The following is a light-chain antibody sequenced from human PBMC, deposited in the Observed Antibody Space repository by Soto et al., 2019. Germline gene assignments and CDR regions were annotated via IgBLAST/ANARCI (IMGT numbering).Light chain of an antibody. J-gene: IGKJ2*01. V-gene: IGKV1-5*01. CDR1: QTINGR. CDR3: QQYKVYPYT. CDR2: DVS. Sequence: DIQMTQSPSTLSASIGDRVTITCRASQTINGRLAWSQQKPGRPPKLLIYDVSFLESGAPSRFSGSGSGTDFTLTISSLRPDDFATFYCQQYKVYPYTFGQGSRLDIQ.